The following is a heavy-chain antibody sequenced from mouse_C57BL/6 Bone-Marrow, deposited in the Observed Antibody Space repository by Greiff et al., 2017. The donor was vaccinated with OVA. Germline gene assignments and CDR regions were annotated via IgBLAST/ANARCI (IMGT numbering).Heavy chain of an antibody. V-gene: IGHV5-4*01. CDR2: LSHGGSYT. Sequence: EVKLMESGGGLVKPGGSLKLSCAASGFTFSSYAMSWVRQTPEKRLEWFATLSHGGSYTYYPDNVKGRFTISRDNAKNDLYLQMSHLKSEDTAMYYCARDLTGTWFAYWGQGTLVTVSA. CDR3: ARDLTGTWFAY. D-gene: IGHD4-1*01. CDR1: GFTFSSYA. J-gene: IGHJ3*01.